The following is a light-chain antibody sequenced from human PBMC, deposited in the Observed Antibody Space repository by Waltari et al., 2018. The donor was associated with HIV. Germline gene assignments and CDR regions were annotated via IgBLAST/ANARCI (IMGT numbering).Light chain of an antibody. CDR2: DNN. V-gene: IGLV1-51*01. Sequence: QSVLTQPPSVSAAPGQKVTISCSGSNSNIGNNQVPWYQQLPGTAPKLLIYDNNKRPSGIPDRFSASKSGTSATLGITGLQTGDEAEYYCGAWDSSLSAVVFGTGTKVTVL. CDR3: GAWDSSLSAVV. J-gene: IGLJ1*01. CDR1: NSNIGNNQ.